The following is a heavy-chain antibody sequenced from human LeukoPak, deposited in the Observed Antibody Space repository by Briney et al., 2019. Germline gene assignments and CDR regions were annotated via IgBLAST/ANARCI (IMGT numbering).Heavy chain of an antibody. CDR1: GFTFSSYA. Sequence: GGTLRLSCAASGFTFSSYARHWVRQAPGKGLERVAVIAKDGSNKYYADAVKGRFTISIDNSKNTLYLQMNSLRAEDTAVYYCASKGYHNAFDIWGQGTMVTVSS. CDR3: ASKGYHNAFDI. CDR2: IAKDGSNK. V-gene: IGHV3-30-3*01. J-gene: IGHJ3*02. D-gene: IGHD5-12*01.